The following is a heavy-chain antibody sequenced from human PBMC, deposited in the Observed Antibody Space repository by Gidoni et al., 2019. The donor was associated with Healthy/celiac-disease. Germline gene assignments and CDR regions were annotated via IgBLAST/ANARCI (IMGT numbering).Heavy chain of an antibody. CDR1: GFTFSSYA. V-gene: IGHV3-23*01. CDR2: ISGSGGST. J-gene: IGHJ4*02. D-gene: IGHD4-17*01. CDR3: AKVVYGDYVATPYYFDY. Sequence: EVQLLESGGGLVQPGGSLRLSCAASGFTFSSYAMSWVRQAPGKGLEWVSAISGSGGSTYYADSVKGRFTISRDNSKNTLYLQMNSLRAEDTAVYYCAKVVYGDYVATPYYFDYWGQGTLVTVSS.